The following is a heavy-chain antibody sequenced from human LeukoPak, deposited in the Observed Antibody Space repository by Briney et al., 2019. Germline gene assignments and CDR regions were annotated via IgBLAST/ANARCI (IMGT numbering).Heavy chain of an antibody. V-gene: IGHV3-30*02. Sequence: GGSLRLSCAASGFTFRSYGMHWVRQAPGKGLEWVAIIRYDGTNKYYADSVKGRFTISRDNSKNTLYLQMNSLRAEDTALYYCARVLGIAVAGTVDYWGQGTLVTVSS. CDR2: IRYDGTNK. D-gene: IGHD6-19*01. J-gene: IGHJ4*02. CDR3: ARVLGIAVAGTVDY. CDR1: GFTFRSYG.